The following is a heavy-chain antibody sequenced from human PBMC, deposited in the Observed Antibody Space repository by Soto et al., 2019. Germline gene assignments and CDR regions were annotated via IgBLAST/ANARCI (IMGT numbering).Heavy chain of an antibody. Sequence: EVQLLESGGGLVQPGGSLRLSCAASGFTFSSYAMSWVRQAPGKGLEWVSAISGRGGSTYYADSVKGRFTISRDNSKNTLYLQMNSLRAEDTAVYYCAKGVAGSFSGFDYWGQGTLVTVSS. CDR3: AKGVAGSFSGFDY. CDR1: GFTFSSYA. D-gene: IGHD6-19*01. CDR2: ISGRGGST. V-gene: IGHV3-23*01. J-gene: IGHJ4*02.